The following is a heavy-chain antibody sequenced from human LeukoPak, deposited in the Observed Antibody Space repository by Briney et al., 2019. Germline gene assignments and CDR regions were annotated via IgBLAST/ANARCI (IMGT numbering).Heavy chain of an antibody. CDR1: GDSVRSYY. CDR2: IYYSGST. CDR3: ASGVVVPAAFMDV. J-gene: IGHJ6*03. V-gene: IGHV4-59*02. D-gene: IGHD2-2*01. Sequence: PSETLSLTCTVSGDSVRSYYWSWVRQPPGKGLEWIGYIYYSGSTNYSPSLKSRVTISLDTSMNQFSLKLTSVTAADTAVYYCASGVVVPAAFMDVWGKGTTVTVSS.